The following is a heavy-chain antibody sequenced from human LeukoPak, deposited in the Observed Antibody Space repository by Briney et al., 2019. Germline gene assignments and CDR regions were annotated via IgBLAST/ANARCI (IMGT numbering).Heavy chain of an antibody. Sequence: SETPSLTCTVSGDSINTHYWSWIRQSPGKGLEWIAYFYTSGSTNFNPSLKGRVTISVDTSKNQFSLKLNSVTAADTAVYYCARYCRSGSCYSGRTFDPWGQGTRVTVSS. V-gene: IGHV4-4*09. J-gene: IGHJ5*02. D-gene: IGHD2-15*01. CDR1: GDSINTHY. CDR2: FYTSGST. CDR3: ARYCRSGSCYSGRTFDP.